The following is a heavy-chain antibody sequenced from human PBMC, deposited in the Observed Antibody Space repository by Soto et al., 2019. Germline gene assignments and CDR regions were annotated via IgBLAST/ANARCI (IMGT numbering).Heavy chain of an antibody. V-gene: IGHV3-74*01. CDR2: INSDGSIT. J-gene: IGHJ4*02. CDR3: VRYPRSVGGSYRPDY. Sequence: EVQLVESGGGLVQPGGSLRLSCAASGFTFSSYWMHWVRQVPDKGLVWVSRINSDGSITNYADAVKGRFTISRDNVKNTLYLQRNSLRAEDTAVYYCVRYPRSVGGSYRPDYWGQGTLVTVSS. CDR1: GFTFSSYW. D-gene: IGHD3-16*02.